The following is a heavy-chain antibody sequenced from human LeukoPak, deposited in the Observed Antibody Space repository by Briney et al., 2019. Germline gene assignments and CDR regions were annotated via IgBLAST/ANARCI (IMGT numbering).Heavy chain of an antibody. V-gene: IGHV7-4-1*02. Sequence: ASVKVSCKASGYTFTSYAMNWVRQAPGQGLEWMGWINTNTGNPTYAQGFTGRFVFSLDTSVTTAYLQISSLKAEDTAVYYCARERNDCYGSSGCVGDSYMDVWGKGTTVTVSS. CDR2: INTNTGNP. D-gene: IGHD3-22*01. CDR3: ARERNDCYGSSGCVGDSYMDV. J-gene: IGHJ6*03. CDR1: GYTFTSYA.